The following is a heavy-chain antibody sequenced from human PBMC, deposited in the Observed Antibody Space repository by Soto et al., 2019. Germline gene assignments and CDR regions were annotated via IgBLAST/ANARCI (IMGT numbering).Heavy chain of an antibody. D-gene: IGHD6-6*01. CDR1: GGTFSDYT. V-gene: IGHV1-69*01. CDR2: FIPFLGSS. CDR3: AAKKYRTASTSYFYNYGMDI. Sequence: QVQLVQSGAEVKRPGSSVKVSCRASGGTFSDYTFSRVRQAPGQGLEWLGGFIPFLGSSKYAHNFQARRTFSADESTATAFMDLSSLRSGDSAVDYCAAKKYRTASTSYFYNYGMDIWGQGTTVTVSS. J-gene: IGHJ6*02.